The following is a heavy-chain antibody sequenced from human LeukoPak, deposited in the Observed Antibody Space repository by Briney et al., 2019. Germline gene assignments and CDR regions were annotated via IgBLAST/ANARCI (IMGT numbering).Heavy chain of an antibody. J-gene: IGHJ3*02. V-gene: IGHV1-18*04. CDR2: ISGSNGNT. CDR1: GYTFTSYY. Sequence: ASVKVSCKASGYTFTSYYMHWVRQPPGQGLEGKGWISGSNGNTNYAQKLQGRVTMTTDTSTSTAYMELRSLRSDDTAVYYCAREEGNWGDAFDIWGQGTMVTVSS. D-gene: IGHD7-27*01. CDR3: AREEGNWGDAFDI.